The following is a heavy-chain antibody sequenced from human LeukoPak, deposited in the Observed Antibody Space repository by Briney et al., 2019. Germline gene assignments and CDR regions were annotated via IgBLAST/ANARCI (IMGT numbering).Heavy chain of an antibody. CDR1: GFTFSSYG. J-gene: IGHJ1*01. CDR3: AREDDDYGGFFQH. V-gene: IGHV3-30*02. CDR2: IRYDGSNK. D-gene: IGHD4-23*01. Sequence: PGGSLRLSCAASGFTFSSYGMHWVRQAPGKGLEWVAFIRYDGSNKYYADSVKGRFTISRDNSKNTLYLQMNSLRAEDTAVYYCAREDDDYGGFFQHWGQGTLVTVSS.